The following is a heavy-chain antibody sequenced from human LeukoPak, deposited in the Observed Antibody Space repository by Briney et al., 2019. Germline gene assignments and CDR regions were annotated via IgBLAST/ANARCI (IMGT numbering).Heavy chain of an antibody. V-gene: IGHV3-23*01. CDR1: GFTFSSYA. D-gene: IGHD1/OR15-1a*01. CDR2: ISATSGRI. J-gene: IGHJ4*02. CDR3: AKDPAAVCASSAWNRVFYFDY. Sequence: GGSLRLSCAASGFTFSSYAMTWVRQAPGKGLEWVSTISATSGRISYAASVSGRFTISRDNSKNTLYLEMNSLRDEDTAVYYCAKDPAAVCASSAWNRVFYFDYWGRGTLVTVSS.